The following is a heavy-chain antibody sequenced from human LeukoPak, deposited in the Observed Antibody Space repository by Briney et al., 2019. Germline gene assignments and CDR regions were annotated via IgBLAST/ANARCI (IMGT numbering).Heavy chain of an antibody. CDR3: ARVRTGDFWSGYPPYDYYMDV. D-gene: IGHD3-3*01. CDR2: INHSGST. J-gene: IGHJ6*03. V-gene: IGHV4-34*01. CDR1: GGSFSGSY. Sequence: SETLSLTCAVYGGSFSGSYWTWIRQPPGKGLEWIGEINHSGSTNYKPSLKSRVTISVDTSKNQFSLKLSSVTAADTAVYYCARVRTGDFWSGYPPYDYYMDVWGKGTTVTVSS.